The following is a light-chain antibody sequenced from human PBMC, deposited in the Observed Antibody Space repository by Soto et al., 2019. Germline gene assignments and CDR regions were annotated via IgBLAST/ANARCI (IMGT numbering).Light chain of an antibody. CDR3: KKYYSTPWT. CDR2: WAS. Sequence: DIVMTQSPDSLAVSLGERATINCKSSQSVLYSSNNKNYLAWYQQKPGQPPKLLIYWASTRESGVPDRFSGSGSGTDFTLTISSLQAEDGAVYYCKKYYSTPWTFGQGTKVETK. V-gene: IGKV4-1*01. CDR1: QSVLYSSNNKNY. J-gene: IGKJ1*01.